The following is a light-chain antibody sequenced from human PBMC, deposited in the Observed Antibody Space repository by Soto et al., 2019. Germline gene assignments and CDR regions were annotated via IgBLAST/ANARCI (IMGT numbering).Light chain of an antibody. Sequence: EIVMTQSPATLSVSPGERAPLSCRASQSVSGNLAWYQQKPGQAPRLLIYGASTRATGIPARFSGSGSGTEFTLTISSLQSEDFAVYYCQQYNNWPRTFGQGTKVDIK. V-gene: IGKV3-15*01. CDR2: GAS. CDR1: QSVSGN. CDR3: QQYNNWPRT. J-gene: IGKJ1*01.